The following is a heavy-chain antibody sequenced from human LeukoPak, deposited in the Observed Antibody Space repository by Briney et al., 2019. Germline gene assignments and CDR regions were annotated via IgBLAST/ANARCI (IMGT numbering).Heavy chain of an antibody. CDR1: GFTVSSNY. J-gene: IGHJ3*02. CDR2: FYSGGST. CDR3: ARENIGYPDAFDI. V-gene: IGHV3-66*01. Sequence: PGGSLRLSCAASGFTVSSNYMSSVRQAPGKGLGWVSVFYSGGSTYYADSVKGRFTISRDNSKNTLYLQMNSLRAEDTAVYYCARENIGYPDAFDIWGQGTMVTVSS. D-gene: IGHD5-18*01.